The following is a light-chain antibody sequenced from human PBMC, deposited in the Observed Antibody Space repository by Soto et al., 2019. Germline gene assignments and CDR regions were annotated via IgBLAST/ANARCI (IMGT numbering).Light chain of an antibody. Sequence: EIVMTQSPATLSVSPGETATLSCRASQSVSSYLAWYQQKPGQAPRLLIYGASTRATGIPARFSGSGSGTAFTLTISGLQSEDFAVYSCQQYNDWPLFTFGKGTRLDFK. V-gene: IGKV3-15*01. CDR3: QQYNDWPLFT. J-gene: IGKJ5*01. CDR2: GAS. CDR1: QSVSSY.